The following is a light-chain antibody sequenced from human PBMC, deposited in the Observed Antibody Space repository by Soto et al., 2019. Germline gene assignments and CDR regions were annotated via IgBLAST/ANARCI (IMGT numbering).Light chain of an antibody. V-gene: IGKV1-39*01. CDR1: QSISSS. Sequence: DIQMPPSPSSLSASVRDRVTITCRASQSISSSLNWYQLKPGKAPKLLIYAASSLQSGVPSRFSGRGSGTGFTPTISSLQPEDFATYDCQQSYISPRTFGQGTKVVIK. CDR3: QQSYISPRT. CDR2: AAS. J-gene: IGKJ1*01.